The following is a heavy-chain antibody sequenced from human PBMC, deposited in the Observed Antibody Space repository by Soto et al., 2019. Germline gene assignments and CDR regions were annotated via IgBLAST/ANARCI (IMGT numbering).Heavy chain of an antibody. V-gene: IGHV4-34*01. D-gene: IGHD1-1*01. CDR2: INQSGST. CDR1: GGSFSGYY. J-gene: IGHJ6*03. CDR3: ARVKPPTGTFVYYYYMDV. Sequence: SETLSLTCAVYGGSFSGYYWSWIRQPPGKGLEWIGEINQSGSTNYNPALKSRVTISVDTSKNQFSLKLSSVTAADTALYYCARVKPPTGTFVYYYYMDVWTKGTTVTVSS.